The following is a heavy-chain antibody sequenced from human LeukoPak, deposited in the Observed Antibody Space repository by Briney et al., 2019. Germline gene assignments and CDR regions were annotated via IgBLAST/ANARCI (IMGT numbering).Heavy chain of an antibody. CDR2: ISYDGSNK. D-gene: IGHD3-10*01. CDR3: ARVIAARERAWFGELRLYYYSYIDV. Sequence: GGSLRLSCAASGITFSSYAMHWVRQAPGKGLEWVAVISYDGSNKYYADSVKGRFTISRDNSKNTLYLQMNSLRAEDTAVYYCARVIAARERAWFGELRLYYYSYIDVWGKGTTVTISS. V-gene: IGHV3-30*14. J-gene: IGHJ6*03. CDR1: GITFSSYA.